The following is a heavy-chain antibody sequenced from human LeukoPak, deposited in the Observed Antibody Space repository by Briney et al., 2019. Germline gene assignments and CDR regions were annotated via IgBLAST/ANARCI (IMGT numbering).Heavy chain of an antibody. Sequence: GASVKGSCKASGYTFTVYYMHWVRQAPGQGLEWMGWINPNTGGTNYAQNFQGRVTMTRDTSISTAYMELSRLRSDDTAVYYCARGDYGGNSDYWGQGTLVTVSS. J-gene: IGHJ4*02. CDR3: ARGDYGGNSDY. D-gene: IGHD4-23*01. V-gene: IGHV1-2*02. CDR1: GYTFTVYY. CDR2: INPNTGGT.